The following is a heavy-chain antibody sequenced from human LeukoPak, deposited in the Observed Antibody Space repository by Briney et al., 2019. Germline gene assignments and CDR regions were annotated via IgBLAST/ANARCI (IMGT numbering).Heavy chain of an antibody. Sequence: ASVKVSCKASGGTFSSYAISWVRQATGQGLEWMGWMNPNSGNTGYAQKFQGRVTITRNTSISTAYMELSSLRSEDTAVYYCARGRFGSSPPDYWGQGTLVTVSS. D-gene: IGHD6-6*01. CDR2: MNPNSGNT. V-gene: IGHV1-8*03. J-gene: IGHJ4*02. CDR3: ARGRFGSSPPDY. CDR1: GGTFSSYA.